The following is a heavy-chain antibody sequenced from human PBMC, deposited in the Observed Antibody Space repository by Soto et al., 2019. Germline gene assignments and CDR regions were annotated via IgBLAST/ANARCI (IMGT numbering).Heavy chain of an antibody. CDR1: GYTFTSYG. J-gene: IGHJ6*02. V-gene: IGHV1-18*01. D-gene: IGHD3-9*01. CDR3: VRDILTGYYPYYYYGMDV. Sequence: ASVKVSCKASGYTFTSYGISWVRQAPGQGLEWMGWISAYNGNTNYAQKLQGRVTMTTDTSTSTAYMELRSLRSDDTAVYYCVRDILTGYYPYYYYGMDVWGQGTTVTVSS. CDR2: ISAYNGNT.